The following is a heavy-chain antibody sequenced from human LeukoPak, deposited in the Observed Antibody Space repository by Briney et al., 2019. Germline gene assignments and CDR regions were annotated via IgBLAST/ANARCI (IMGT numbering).Heavy chain of an antibody. CDR3: AKEKGFCTSIGCPAGYYFDY. V-gene: IGHV3-23*01. J-gene: IGHJ4*02. Sequence: GWALRLSCTSSGFSFGNFAMSWVRQTRGKGVDWVSLILNSFETYYGDSVRGRFTISRDNSKNTVYLQIDNLRAEDTATYYCAKEKGFCTSIGCPAGYYFDYWGQGSRVTVSS. CDR2: ILNSFET. D-gene: IGHD2-2*01. CDR1: GFSFGNFA.